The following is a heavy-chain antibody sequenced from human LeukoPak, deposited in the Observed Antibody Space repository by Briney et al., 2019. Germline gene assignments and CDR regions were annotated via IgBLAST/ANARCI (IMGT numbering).Heavy chain of an antibody. CDR3: ARVYGDYVAHYYYYGMDV. CDR2: ISAYNGNT. CDR1: GYTFTSYG. J-gene: IGHJ6*02. V-gene: IGHV1-18*01. Sequence: ASVKVSCKASGYTFTSYGISWVRQAPGQGLEWMGWISAYNGNTNYAQKLQGRVTMTTDTSTSTAYMELRSPRSDDTAVYYCARVYGDYVAHYYYYGMDVWGQGTTVTVSS. D-gene: IGHD4-17*01.